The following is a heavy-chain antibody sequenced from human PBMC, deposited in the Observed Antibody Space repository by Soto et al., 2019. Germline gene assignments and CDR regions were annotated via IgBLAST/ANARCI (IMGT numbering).Heavy chain of an antibody. D-gene: IGHD1-1*01. CDR1: GGSISSGGYY. J-gene: IGHJ6*02. CDR2: IYYSGST. V-gene: IGHV4-31*03. CDR3: ARGPRTCGTGPCYYYGMDV. Sequence: QVQLQESGPGLVKPSQTLSLTCTVSGGSISSGGYYWSWIRQHPGKGLEWIGYIYYSGSTYYNPSLQSRDTISLDTSKNQFSLKLSSVTAADTAVYYCARGPRTCGTGPCYYYGMDVWGQGTTVTVSS.